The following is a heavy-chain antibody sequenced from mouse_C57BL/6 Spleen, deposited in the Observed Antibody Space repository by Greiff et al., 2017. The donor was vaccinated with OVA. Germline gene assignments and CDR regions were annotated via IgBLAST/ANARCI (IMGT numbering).Heavy chain of an antibody. CDR2: FHPYNDDT. D-gene: IGHD2-4*01. V-gene: IGHV1-47*01. CDR1: GYTFTTYP. CDR3: ARRIYYDYGFAY. J-gene: IGHJ3*01. Sequence: QVQLKESGAELVKPGASVKMSCKASGYTFTTYPIEWMKQNHGKSLEWIGNFHPYNDDTKYNEKFKGKATLTVEKSSSTVYLELSRLTSDDSAVYYCARRIYYDYGFAYWGQGTLVTVSA.